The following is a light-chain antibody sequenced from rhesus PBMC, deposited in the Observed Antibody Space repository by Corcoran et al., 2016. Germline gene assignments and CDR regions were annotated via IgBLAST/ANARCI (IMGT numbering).Light chain of an antibody. V-gene: IGKV3-24*04. Sequence: ETVVTQSPATLSLSPGERATLSCRASQSVGSYLAWYQQKPGQAPRLLIYGASSRATGIPERVSGSGSGTDFTLTISSLEPEDVGVYYCQQSSNLLTFGGGTKVELK. CDR2: GAS. CDR3: QQSSNLLT. CDR1: QSVGSY. J-gene: IGKJ4*01.